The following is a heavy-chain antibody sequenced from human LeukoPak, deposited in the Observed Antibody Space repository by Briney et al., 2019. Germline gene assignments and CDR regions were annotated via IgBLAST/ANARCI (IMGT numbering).Heavy chain of an antibody. Sequence: HPGGSLRLSCAASGFTFSSYAMSWVRQAPGKGLEWVSSISGSGDSTYYADSVKGRFAISRDNSKSTLYLQMNNLRAEDTAVYYCASSGYCSGGSCYLRYWYFDLWGRGTLVTVSS. CDR1: GFTFSSYA. D-gene: IGHD2-15*01. CDR3: ASSGYCSGGSCYLRYWYFDL. CDR2: ISGSGDST. V-gene: IGHV3-23*01. J-gene: IGHJ2*01.